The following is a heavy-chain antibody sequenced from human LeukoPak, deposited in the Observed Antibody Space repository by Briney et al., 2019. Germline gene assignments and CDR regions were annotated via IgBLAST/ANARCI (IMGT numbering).Heavy chain of an antibody. J-gene: IGHJ3*02. D-gene: IGHD6-13*01. CDR1: GYTFTNYD. Sequence: ASVKVSCKASGYTFTNYDINWVRQATGQGLEWMGWMNPDSGNTGYAQKFQGRVTMTRSTSISTASMELSSLRSEDTAVYFCARGVIVAAGSDAFDIWGQGTMVTVSS. V-gene: IGHV1-8*01. CDR3: ARGVIVAAGSDAFDI. CDR2: MNPDSGNT.